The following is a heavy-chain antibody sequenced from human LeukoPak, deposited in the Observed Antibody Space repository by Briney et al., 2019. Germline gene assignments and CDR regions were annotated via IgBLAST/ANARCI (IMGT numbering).Heavy chain of an antibody. Sequence: SETLSLTCTVSGGSISGSGYYWSWIRQPPGKGLEWIGHVSNSGITNYNPSLKSRVAISVDTSKDQFSLKLSSVTAADTAVYYCARCYYDGWFDPWGQGTLVTVSS. CDR1: GGSISGSGYY. CDR2: VSNSGIT. CDR3: ARCYYDGWFDP. D-gene: IGHD3-22*01. J-gene: IGHJ5*02. V-gene: IGHV4-61*08.